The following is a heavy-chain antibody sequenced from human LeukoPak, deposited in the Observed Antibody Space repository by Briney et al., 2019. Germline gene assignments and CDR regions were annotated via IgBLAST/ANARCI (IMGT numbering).Heavy chain of an antibody. V-gene: IGHV4-59*01. CDR2: IYYSGTT. Sequence: KSSETLSLTCTVSGGSISSYYWSWIRQPPGKGLEWIGYIYYSGTTNYNPSLKSRVTVSVDTSKNQFSLKLSSVTAADTAVYYCARGVYXXXXQYGYWGQGXLVTVS. D-gene: IGHD3-10*01. J-gene: IGHJ4*02. CDR1: GGSISSYY. CDR3: ARGVYXXXXQYGY.